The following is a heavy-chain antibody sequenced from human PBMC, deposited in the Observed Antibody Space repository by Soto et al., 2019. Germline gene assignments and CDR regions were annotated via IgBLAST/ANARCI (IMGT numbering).Heavy chain of an antibody. V-gene: IGHV4-30-4*01. Sequence: PSETLSLTCTVSGASISSGDYYWSWIRQPPGKGLEWIGYIHYSGSTYYNPSLKSRVTISVDTSKNQFSVTLNSVTAADTAVYYCARVVVARWFDPWGQGTLVTVSS. CDR1: GASISSGDYY. CDR2: IHYSGST. J-gene: IGHJ5*02. CDR3: ARVVVARWFDP. D-gene: IGHD2-15*01.